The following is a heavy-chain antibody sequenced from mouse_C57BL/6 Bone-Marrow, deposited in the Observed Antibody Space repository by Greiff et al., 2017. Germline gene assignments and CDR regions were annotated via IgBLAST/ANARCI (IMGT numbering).Heavy chain of an antibody. CDR3: AREGIYYGYEGFAY. J-gene: IGHJ3*01. Sequence: EVQLQQSGPELVKPGASVKIPCKASGYTFTDYNMDWVKQSHGKSLEWIGDINPNNGGTIYNQKFKGKATLTVDKSSSTAYMELRSLTSEDTAVYYCAREGIYYGYEGFAYWGQGTLVTVSA. CDR1: GYTFTDYN. CDR2: INPNNGGT. V-gene: IGHV1-18*01. D-gene: IGHD2-2*01.